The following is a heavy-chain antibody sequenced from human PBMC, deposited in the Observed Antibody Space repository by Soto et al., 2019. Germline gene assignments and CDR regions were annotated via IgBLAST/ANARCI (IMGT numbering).Heavy chain of an antibody. J-gene: IGHJ5*02. CDR1: GFTFSHFW. V-gene: IGHV3-7*01. Sequence: AGGSLRLFCAASGFTFSHFWMDWVRQAPGKGLEWVANINPDGSEKHYVDSVKGRFTISRDNAKNSLYLQMSSLTAEDSALYYCSRSLNAWGKGTRVTVSS. CDR3: SRSLNA. CDR2: INPDGSEK.